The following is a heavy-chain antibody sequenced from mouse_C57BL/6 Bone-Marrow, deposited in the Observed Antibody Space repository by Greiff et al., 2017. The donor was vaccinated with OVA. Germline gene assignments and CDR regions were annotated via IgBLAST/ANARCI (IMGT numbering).Heavy chain of an antibody. CDR2: IYPRSGNT. CDR1: GYTFTSYG. Sequence: VMLVESGAELARPGASVKLSCKASGYTFTSYGISWVKQRTGQGLEWIGEIYPRSGNTYYNEKFKGKATLTADKSSSTAYMELRSLTSEDSAVYFCASGGYDYFDYWGQGTTLTVSS. V-gene: IGHV1-81*01. J-gene: IGHJ2*01. CDR3: ASGGYDYFDY.